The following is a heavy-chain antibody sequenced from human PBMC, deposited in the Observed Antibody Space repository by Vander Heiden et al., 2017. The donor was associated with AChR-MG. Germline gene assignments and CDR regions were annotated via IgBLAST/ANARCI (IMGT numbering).Heavy chain of an antibody. CDR1: GFTVSSNY. V-gene: IGHV3-53*01. D-gene: IGHD3-9*01. CDR3: AREDYDILTGYRN. CDR2: IYSGGST. Sequence: EVQLVESGGGLIQPGGSLRLSCAASGFTVSSNYMSWVRQAPGKGLEWVSVIYSGGSTYYADSVKGRFTISRDNSKNTLYLQMNSLRAEDTAVYYCAREDYDILTGYRNWGQGTLVTVSS. J-gene: IGHJ4*02.